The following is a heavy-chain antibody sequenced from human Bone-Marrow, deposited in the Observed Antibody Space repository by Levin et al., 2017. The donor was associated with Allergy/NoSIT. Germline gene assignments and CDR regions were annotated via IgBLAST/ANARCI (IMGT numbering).Heavy chain of an antibody. D-gene: IGHD3-10*01. J-gene: IGHJ5*02. CDR1: GGSLSSGGYY. CDR2: IYYSGNT. V-gene: IGHV4-31*03. CDR3: AIQKKTYGPFDP. Sequence: SETLSLTCTVSGGSLSSGGYYWSWIRQSPGKGLAWIGYIYYSGNTYYNSSLKSRVTISVERSKNQFSLKLSSVTAADTAVYFCAIQKKTYGPFDPWGRGTLVTVSS.